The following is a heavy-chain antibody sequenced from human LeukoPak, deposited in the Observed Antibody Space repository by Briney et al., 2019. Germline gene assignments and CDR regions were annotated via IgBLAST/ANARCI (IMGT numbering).Heavy chain of an antibody. Sequence: PGRSLRLSCAASGFTFSSYGMHWVRQAPGKGLERVAVIWYDGSNKYYADSVKGRFTISRDNSKNTLYLQMNSLRAEDTAVYYCARDNVAVAGTFDYWGQGTLVTVSS. J-gene: IGHJ4*02. CDR3: ARDNVAVAGTFDY. D-gene: IGHD6-19*01. V-gene: IGHV3-33*01. CDR2: IWYDGSNK. CDR1: GFTFSSYG.